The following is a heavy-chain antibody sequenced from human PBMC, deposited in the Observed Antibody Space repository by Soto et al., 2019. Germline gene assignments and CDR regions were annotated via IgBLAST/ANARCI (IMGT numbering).Heavy chain of an antibody. CDR2: ISSTAGKTS. V-gene: IGHV3-23*01. J-gene: IGHJ6*02. CDR3: AQGVLSFHYGMEV. CDR1: GFTFNTYP. Sequence: EVKLLQSGGGVVPPGGSLRLSCATSGFTFNTYPMTCVRQAPGKGLEWVSSISSTAGKTSSYADSVKGRFAISRDFSDNTVYLQMDNLRVDDTAVYFCAQGVLSFHYGMEVWGQGTTVTVSS. D-gene: IGHD3-10*01.